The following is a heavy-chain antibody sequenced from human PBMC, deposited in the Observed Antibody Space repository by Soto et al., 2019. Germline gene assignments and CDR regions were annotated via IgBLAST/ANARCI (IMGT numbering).Heavy chain of an antibody. CDR3: AHRGYDSSGYLNWFDP. J-gene: IGHJ5*02. V-gene: IGHV2-5*02. CDR2: IYWDDDK. D-gene: IGHD3-22*01. Sequence: SGPTLVNPTQTLTLTCTCSGFSVSTSGVAVGWIRQPPGKALEWLALIYWDDDKRYSPSLKSRLAITKDTSKNQVVLTMTNMDSVDTATYYCAHRGYDSSGYLNWFDPWGQGTLVTVSS. CDR1: GFSVSTSGVA.